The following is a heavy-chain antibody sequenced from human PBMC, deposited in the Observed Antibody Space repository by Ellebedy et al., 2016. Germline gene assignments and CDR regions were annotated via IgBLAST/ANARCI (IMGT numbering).Heavy chain of an antibody. CDR3: ARVTSGSSGWYFDY. D-gene: IGHD6-19*01. V-gene: IGHV4-34*01. J-gene: IGHJ4*02. CDR2: INHSGST. CDR1: GESFSGYY. Sequence: SETLSLTXAVYGESFSGYYWSWIRQPPGKGLEWIGEINHSGSTNYNPSLKSRVTISVDTSKNQFSLKLSSVTAADTAVYYCARVTSGSSGWYFDYWGQGTLVTVSS.